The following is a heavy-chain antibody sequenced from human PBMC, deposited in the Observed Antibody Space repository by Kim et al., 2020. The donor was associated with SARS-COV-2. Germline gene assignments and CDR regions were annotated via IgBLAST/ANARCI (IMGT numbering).Heavy chain of an antibody. Sequence: DSGRGRFTISRDTSKNTLFMKRSSLTADDTAVYYCARARSCSGTSCYVDFWGQGTLVTVSS. D-gene: IGHD2-2*01. V-gene: IGHV3-23*01. CDR3: ARARSCSGTSCYVDF. J-gene: IGHJ4*02.